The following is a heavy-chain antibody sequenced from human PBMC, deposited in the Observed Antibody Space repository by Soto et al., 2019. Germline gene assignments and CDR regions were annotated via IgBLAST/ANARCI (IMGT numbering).Heavy chain of an antibody. CDR3: ARLPVDAFDF. D-gene: IGHD4-4*01. CDR1: GGSIRSYY. V-gene: IGHV4-59*08. J-gene: IGHJ3*01. CDR2: IYYSGST. Sequence: SETLSLTCTVSGGSIRSYYWGWIRQPPGKGLEWIGYIYYSGSTNYNPSLKSRVTISVDTSKNQFSLKLTSVTAADTAVYYCARLPVDAFDFWCPGTMVTVSS.